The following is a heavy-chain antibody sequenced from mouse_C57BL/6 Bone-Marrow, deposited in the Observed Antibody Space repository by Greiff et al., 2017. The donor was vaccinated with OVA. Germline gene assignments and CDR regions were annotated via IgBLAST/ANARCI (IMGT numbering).Heavy chain of an antibody. Sequence: VQLQQPGAELVMPGASVKLSCKASGYTFTSYWMHWVKQRPGQGLEWIGEIDPSDSYTNYNQKFKGKSTLTVDKSSSTAYMQLSSLTSEDSAVYYGARKAYDYYYYAMDYWGQGTSVTVSS. J-gene: IGHJ4*01. D-gene: IGHD2-4*01. CDR1: GYTFTSYW. V-gene: IGHV1-69*01. CDR2: IDPSDSYT. CDR3: ARKAYDYYYYAMDY.